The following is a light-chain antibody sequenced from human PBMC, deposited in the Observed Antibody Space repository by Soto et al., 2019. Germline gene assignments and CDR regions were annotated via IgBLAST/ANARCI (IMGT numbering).Light chain of an antibody. CDR1: NIGDTS. V-gene: IGLV3-21*02. CDR3: QVWAGSSDHVV. CDR2: DDS. J-gene: IGLJ2*01. Sequence: SYELTQPPSVSVAPGQTATITCAGNNIGDTSVHWYQQRPGQAPVLVVYDDSDRPSGIPERYSGSNSGNTATLTISRVEDGDEADYFCQVWAGSSDHVVFGGGTTLTVL.